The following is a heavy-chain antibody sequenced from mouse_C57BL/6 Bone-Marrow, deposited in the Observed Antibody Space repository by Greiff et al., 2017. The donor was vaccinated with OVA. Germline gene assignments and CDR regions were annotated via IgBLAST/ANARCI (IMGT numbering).Heavy chain of an antibody. Sequence: QVQLQQPGAELVKPGASVKMSCKASGYTFTSYWITWVKQRPGQGLEWIGDIYPGSGSTNYNEKFKSKATLTVDTSSSTAYMQLSSLTSEDSAVYYCASRYYGSSYFDYWGQGTTLTVSS. CDR1: GYTFTSYW. V-gene: IGHV1-55*01. CDR2: IYPGSGST. D-gene: IGHD1-1*01. CDR3: ASRYYGSSYFDY. J-gene: IGHJ2*01.